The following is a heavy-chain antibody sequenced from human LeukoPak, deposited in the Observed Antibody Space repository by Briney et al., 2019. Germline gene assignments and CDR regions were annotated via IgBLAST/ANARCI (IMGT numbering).Heavy chain of an antibody. Sequence: GGSLRLSCTVSGFTVSSNSMSWVRQAPGKGLEGVSFIYSDNTHYSNSVKGRFTISRDNSKNTLYLQMNSLRAEDTAVYYCARRAGAYSHPYDYWGQGTLVTVSS. J-gene: IGHJ4*02. CDR2: IYSDNT. D-gene: IGHD4/OR15-4a*01. CDR1: GFTVSSNS. CDR3: ARRAGAYSHPYDY. V-gene: IGHV3-53*01.